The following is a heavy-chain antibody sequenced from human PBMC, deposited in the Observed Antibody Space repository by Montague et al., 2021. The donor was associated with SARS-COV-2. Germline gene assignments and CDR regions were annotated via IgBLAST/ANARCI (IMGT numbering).Heavy chain of an antibody. Sequence: PALVKPTQTLTLTCTFSGFSLSTSGMCVSWIRQPPGKALEWLARIDWDDDKYYSTPLKTRITISKDTSKNQAVLTMTNMDPVDTATYYVAGERIQLWFGDCYDGMDVWGQGTTVTVSS. CDR1: GFSLSTSGMC. CDR3: AGERIQLWFGDCYDGMDV. D-gene: IGHD5-18*01. J-gene: IGHJ6*02. CDR2: IDWDDDK. V-gene: IGHV2-70*11.